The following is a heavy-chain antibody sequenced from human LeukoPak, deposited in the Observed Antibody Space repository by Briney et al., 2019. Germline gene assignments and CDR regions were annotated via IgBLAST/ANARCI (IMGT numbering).Heavy chain of an antibody. CDR2: ISYDGKT. CDR1: LTTKNWEL. Sequence: SETLSQTFLFCLTTKNWELCNEMRQPPGKGLEWIGYISYDGKTNYNPSLKSRHTLTEDTSKNQFSLNLNSVTAADTARYYCSTDYYERFVSWGQGTLVTVTS. D-gene: IGHD3-22*01. J-gene: IGHJ5*01. V-gene: IGHV4-59*01. CDR3: STDYYERFVS.